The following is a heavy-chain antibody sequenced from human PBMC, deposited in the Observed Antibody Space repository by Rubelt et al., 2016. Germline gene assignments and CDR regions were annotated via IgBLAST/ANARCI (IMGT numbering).Heavy chain of an antibody. V-gene: IGHV4-34*01. J-gene: IGHJ4*02. CDR2: INHRGSP. D-gene: IGHD1-26*01. Sequence: QVQLQQWGAGLLKPSETLSLTCAVYGGSFSGYYWSWIRQPPGKGLEWIGEINHRGSPNYKPSLKSRGTIAVDTSMNQVYLKLSSVTAADTAVYYCARGRGSYVYWGQGTLVTVSS. CDR1: GGSFSGYY. CDR3: ARGRGSYVY.